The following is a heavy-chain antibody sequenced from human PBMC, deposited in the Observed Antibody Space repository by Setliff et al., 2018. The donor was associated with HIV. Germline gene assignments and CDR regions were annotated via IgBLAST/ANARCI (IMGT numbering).Heavy chain of an antibody. V-gene: IGHV5-51*01. CDR1: GYSFSDNW. D-gene: IGHD3-3*01. J-gene: IGHJ6*03. CDR2: IYPDDSAT. Sequence: GESLKISCKGFGYSFSDNWIGWVRQMPGKGLEWMGIIYPDDSATTYSPSFQGQVTISADKSISTAYLQWSSPKASDTAMYYCARHTRQLEFLEWLSPHYYHYYYMDVWGQGTTVTVSS. CDR3: ARHTRQLEFLEWLSPHYYHYYYMDV.